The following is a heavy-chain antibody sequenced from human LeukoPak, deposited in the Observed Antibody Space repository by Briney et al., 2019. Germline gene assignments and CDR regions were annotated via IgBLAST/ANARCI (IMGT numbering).Heavy chain of an antibody. Sequence: SETLSLTCTVSGGSISSYYWSWIRQPPGKGLEWIGYIYYSGSTNYNPSLESRVTISVDTSKNQFSLKLSSVTAADTAVYYCARDFAREFTIDYWGQGTLVTVSS. CDR2: IYYSGST. J-gene: IGHJ4*02. V-gene: IGHV4-59*12. D-gene: IGHD3-10*01. CDR3: ARDFAREFTIDY. CDR1: GGSISSYY.